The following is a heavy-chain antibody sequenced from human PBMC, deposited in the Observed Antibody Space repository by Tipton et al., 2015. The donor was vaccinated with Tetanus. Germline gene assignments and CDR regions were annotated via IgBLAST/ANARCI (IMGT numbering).Heavy chain of an antibody. D-gene: IGHD3-10*01. CDR2: INYDGST. CDR1: GGTFNNYF. CDR3: ARGDYYGSGTYDV. Sequence: TLSLTCAVYGGTFNNYFWTWIRQPPGKGPEWIGEINYDGSTNYSPSLKSRVTLSLDTTKKQVSLKLSSVTAADTAVYYCARGDYYGSGTYDVWGQGTTVTVPS. V-gene: IGHV4-34*01. J-gene: IGHJ6*02.